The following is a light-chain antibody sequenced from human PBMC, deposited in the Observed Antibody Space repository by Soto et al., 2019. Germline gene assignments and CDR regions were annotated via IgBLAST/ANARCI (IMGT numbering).Light chain of an antibody. V-gene: IGLV2-23*02. J-gene: IGLJ3*02. CDR1: SDDIGNFNL. CDR2: EVN. Sequence: QSALTQPASVSGSPGQSITVSCTGSSDDIGNFNLVSWYQQYPGKAPKLILYEVNKRPVGVSDRFSGSKSGNTASLTISGLQAEDEADYHCCSYAGSRWMFGGGTKVTVL. CDR3: CSYAGSRWM.